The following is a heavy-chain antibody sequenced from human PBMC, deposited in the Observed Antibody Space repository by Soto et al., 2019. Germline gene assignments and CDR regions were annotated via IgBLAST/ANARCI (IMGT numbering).Heavy chain of an antibody. V-gene: IGHV3-23*01. J-gene: IGHJ3*02. CDR3: AKDLRRWELLGSAFDI. CDR2: ISGSGGST. D-gene: IGHD1-26*01. Sequence: EVQLLESGGGLVQPGGSLRLSCAASGFTFSSYAMSWVRQAPGKGLEWVSAISGSGGSTYYADSVKGRFTISRDNSKNTGYLQMNSLRAEDTAVYYCAKDLRRWELLGSAFDIWGQGTMVTVSS. CDR1: GFTFSSYA.